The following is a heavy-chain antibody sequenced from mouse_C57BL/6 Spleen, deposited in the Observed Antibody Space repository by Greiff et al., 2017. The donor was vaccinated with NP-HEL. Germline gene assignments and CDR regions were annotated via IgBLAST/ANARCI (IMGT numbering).Heavy chain of an antibody. J-gene: IGHJ4*01. CDR2: ISSGSSTI. Sequence: EVQLQESGGGLVKPGGSLKLSCAASGFTFSDYGMHWVRQAPEKGLEWVAYISSGSSTIYYADTVKGRFTISRENAKNTLFLQMTSLRSEDAAMYYCARGPMDYWGQGTSVTVSS. CDR1: GFTFSDYG. V-gene: IGHV5-17*01. CDR3: ARGPMDY.